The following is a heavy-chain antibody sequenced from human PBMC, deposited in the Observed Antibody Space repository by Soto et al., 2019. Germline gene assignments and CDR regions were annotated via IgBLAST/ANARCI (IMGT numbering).Heavy chain of an antibody. CDR3: ARMSGLGEVSPFFDQ. V-gene: IGHV4-59*01. Sequence: QVHLQESGPGLVKPSETLSLTCAVSSASLDSDNWSWIRQPPGKGLEWIGYVYPDGRTNYNPARRGRAAISIYKSKYHCTLRLDSVFASEAGVCFCARMSGLGEVSPFFDQWGQGTRVTVSS. CDR2: VYPDGRT. D-gene: IGHD3-16*02. J-gene: IGHJ4*02. CDR1: SASLDSDN.